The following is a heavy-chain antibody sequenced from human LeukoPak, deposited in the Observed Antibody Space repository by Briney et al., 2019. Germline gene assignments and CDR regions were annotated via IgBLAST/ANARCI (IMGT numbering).Heavy chain of an antibody. V-gene: IGHV4-59*08. J-gene: IGHJ3*02. D-gene: IGHD6-13*01. Sequence: SETLSLTCTVSGGSISSYYWSWIRQPPGKGLDWIGYIYYSGSTNYNPSLKSRVTISVDTSKNQFSLKLSSVTAADTAVYYCARHVSSWYGDAFDIWGQGTMVTVSS. CDR3: ARHVSSWYGDAFDI. CDR2: IYYSGST. CDR1: GGSISSYY.